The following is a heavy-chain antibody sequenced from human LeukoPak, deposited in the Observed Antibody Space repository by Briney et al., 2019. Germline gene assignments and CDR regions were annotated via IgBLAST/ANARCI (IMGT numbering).Heavy chain of an antibody. CDR1: GFTFSSYP. CDR2: ISSDGRNK. Sequence: GGSLRLSCAASGFTFSSYPMHWVRQAPGKGLEWVAVISSDGRNKYYADSVKGRFTLSRDNSNNMLHLQMNSLRTEDTGVYFCARDLTVAAADYYFDYSGQGTVVTVSS. J-gene: IGHJ4*02. CDR3: ARDLTVAAADYYFDY. V-gene: IGHV3-30*04. D-gene: IGHD6-13*01.